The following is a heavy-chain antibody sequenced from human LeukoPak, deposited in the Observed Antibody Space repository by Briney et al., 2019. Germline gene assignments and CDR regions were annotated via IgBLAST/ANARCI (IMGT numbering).Heavy chain of an antibody. CDR1: GFTVSTNY. CDR3: ARWHTSGNNYYYDY. D-gene: IGHD3-22*01. J-gene: IGHJ4*02. CDR2: IYDSGTT. Sequence: GGSLRLSCAASGFTVSTNYMSWVRQAPEKGLERVSIIYDSGTTYYADSVKGRFTISRDNSKNTLYLQMNSLRAEDTAVYYCARWHTSGNNYYYDYWGQGTLVTVSS. V-gene: IGHV3-53*01.